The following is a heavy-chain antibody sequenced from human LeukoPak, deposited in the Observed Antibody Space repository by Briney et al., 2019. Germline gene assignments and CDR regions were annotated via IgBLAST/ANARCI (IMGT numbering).Heavy chain of an antibody. Sequence: GGSLRLSRAASGFTFSNYAMHWVRQAPGKGLEWVAFISYDGSSKCYADSVKGRFTISRDNSKNTLYLQMNSLRAEDTAVYYCAGEQNAFDMWGQGTMVTVSS. J-gene: IGHJ3*02. CDR2: ISYDGSSK. V-gene: IGHV3-30*04. CDR3: AGEQNAFDM. CDR1: GFTFSNYA.